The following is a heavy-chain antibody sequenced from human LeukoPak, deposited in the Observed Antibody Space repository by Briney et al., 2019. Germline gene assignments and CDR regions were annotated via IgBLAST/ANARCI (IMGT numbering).Heavy chain of an antibody. V-gene: IGHV5-10-1*01. CDR1: GXSFTSYW. D-gene: IGHD3-22*01. CDR3: ARRDPRAENYYDSSGYPTDAFDI. CDR2: IDPSDSYT. J-gene: IGHJ3*02. Sequence: GESLKISFKGSGXSFTSYWISWVRQMPGKSLEWMGRIDPSDSYTNYSPSFQGHVTISADKSISTAYLQWSSLKASDTAMYYCARRDPRAENYYDSSGYPTDAFDIWGQGTMVTVSS.